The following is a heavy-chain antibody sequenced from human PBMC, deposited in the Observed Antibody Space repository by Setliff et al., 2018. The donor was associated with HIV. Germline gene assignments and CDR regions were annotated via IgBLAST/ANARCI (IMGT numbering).Heavy chain of an antibody. CDR1: GYTFTNYV. V-gene: IGHV1-3*01. CDR3: ARESPDEYFYDY. CDR2: INPGTDNT. J-gene: IGHJ4*02. Sequence: GASVKVSCKTAGYTFTNYVVHWVRQAPGQGLEWMAWINPGTDNTGFSKKFQGRVTGSSDTSASTAYMELSSLSSEDTAFYYCARESPDEYFYDYWGQGTLVTVSS. D-gene: IGHD3-9*01.